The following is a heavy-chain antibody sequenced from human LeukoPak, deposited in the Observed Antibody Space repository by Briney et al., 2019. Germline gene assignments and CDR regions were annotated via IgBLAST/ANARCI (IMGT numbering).Heavy chain of an antibody. CDR3: ARSGLYYYYYYMDV. J-gene: IGHJ6*03. D-gene: IGHD3-10*01. CDR1: GFTVSSNY. V-gene: IGHV3-53*01. CDR2: IYSGGST. Sequence: PGGSLRLSCAASGFTVSSNYMSWVRQAPGKGLEWVSVIYSGGSTYYADSVKGRFTISRDSSKNTLYLQMNSLRAEDTAVYYCARSGLYYYYYYMDVWGKGTTVTVSS.